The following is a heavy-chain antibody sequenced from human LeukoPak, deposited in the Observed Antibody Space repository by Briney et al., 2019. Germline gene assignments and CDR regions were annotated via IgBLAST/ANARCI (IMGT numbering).Heavy chain of an antibody. CDR3: ARKGGTSRDGWDY. Sequence: ASVKVSCKASGYTFTGYYMHWVRQAPGQGLEWMGWINPNSGGTNYAQKFQGRVTMTRDTSISTVYMELSSLRSEDTAVYYCARKGGTSRDGWDYWGQGTLVTVSS. V-gene: IGHV1-2*02. J-gene: IGHJ4*02. CDR1: GYTFTGYY. CDR2: INPNSGGT. D-gene: IGHD1-14*01.